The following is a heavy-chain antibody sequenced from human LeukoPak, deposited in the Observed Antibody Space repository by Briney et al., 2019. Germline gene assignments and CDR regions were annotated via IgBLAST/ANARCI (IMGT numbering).Heavy chain of an antibody. CDR1: GGSFSGYY. D-gene: IGHD3-22*01. CDR3: ARVSITMTD. Sequence: KPSETLSLTCAVYGGSFSGYYWSWIRQPAGKGLEWIGRIYTSGSTNYNPSLKSRVTISVDTSKNQFSLKLSSVTAADTAVYYCARVSITMTDWGQGTLVTVSS. CDR2: IYTSGST. J-gene: IGHJ4*02. V-gene: IGHV4-59*10.